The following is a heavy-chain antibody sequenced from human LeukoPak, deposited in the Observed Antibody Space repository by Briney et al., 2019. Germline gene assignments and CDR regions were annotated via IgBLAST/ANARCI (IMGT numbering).Heavy chain of an antibody. Sequence: SETLSLTCTVSGGSMSPYYWNWVRQPPGKGLEWIGYIHYSGSTNYNPSLKSRVTISVDTSKNRISLRLTSVTAADTAVYYCARHSHFAYWGRGTLVTVSS. CDR3: ARHSHFAY. J-gene: IGHJ4*02. V-gene: IGHV4-59*08. CDR1: GGSMSPYY. CDR2: IHYSGST.